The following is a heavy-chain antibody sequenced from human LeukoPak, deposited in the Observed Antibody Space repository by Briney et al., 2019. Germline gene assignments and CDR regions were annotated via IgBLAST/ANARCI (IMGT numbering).Heavy chain of an antibody. CDR2: IKQDGSEK. CDR3: ARDIYSSL. J-gene: IGHJ4*02. Sequence: QAGGSLRLSCAAPGFTFSSYWMSWVRQAPGKGLEWVANIKQDGSEKYYVDSVKGRFTISRDNAKNSLYLQMNSLRAEDTAVYYCARDIYSSLWGQGTLVTVSS. D-gene: IGHD6-19*01. CDR1: GFTFSSYW. V-gene: IGHV3-7*03.